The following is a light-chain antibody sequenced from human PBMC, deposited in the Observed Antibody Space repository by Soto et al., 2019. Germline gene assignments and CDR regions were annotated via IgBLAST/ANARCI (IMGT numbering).Light chain of an antibody. Sequence: QSLLTQPPSASGTPGQRVTISCSGSSSNIGSNTVNWYQQLPGTAPKLLIYTNNKRPSGVPDRFSGSKSGTSASLAISGLQSADEADYYCATWDDSLNGRVFGGGTKLTVL. CDR2: TNN. CDR1: SSNIGSNT. CDR3: ATWDDSLNGRV. V-gene: IGLV1-44*01. J-gene: IGLJ2*01.